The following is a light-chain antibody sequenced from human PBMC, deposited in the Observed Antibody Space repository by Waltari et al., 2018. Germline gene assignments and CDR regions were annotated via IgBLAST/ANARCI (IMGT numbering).Light chain of an antibody. Sequence: DIVMTQSPDSLAVSLGERATINCQSSQSVLYNSIHKTYVAWYQHKPGQSPKLLIYWASTRDSGVPDRFGGSGSGTDFTLTISSLQAEDVAVYYCQQYYTIPPTFGQGTKVEIK. V-gene: IGKV4-1*01. J-gene: IGKJ1*01. CDR2: WAS. CDR1: QSVLYNSIHKTY. CDR3: QQYYTIPPT.